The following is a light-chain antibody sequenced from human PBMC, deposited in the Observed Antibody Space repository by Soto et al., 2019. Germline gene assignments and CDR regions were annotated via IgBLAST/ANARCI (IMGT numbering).Light chain of an antibody. CDR2: GAS. CDR1: QTTSSTF. CDR3: QQCDLSPT. Sequence: EIVSTQSPGTLSLSPGERDTLSCRASQTTSSTFFAWYRQRPGQAPGLLVYGASSRATGIPDRFSGSGSGTDFTLTISRLEPEDFAVYYCQQCDLSPTFGGGTKVQLK. J-gene: IGKJ4*01. V-gene: IGKV3-20*01.